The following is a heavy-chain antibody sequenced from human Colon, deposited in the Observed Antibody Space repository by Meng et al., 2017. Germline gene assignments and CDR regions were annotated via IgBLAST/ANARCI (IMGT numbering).Heavy chain of an antibody. Sequence: QVWRQESGPVLVTPSLPPSRNCTVSGASIRSEAFYCGWIRQQPGKGLEWIGYMHYSGIANYNPSLNSRIAISVDTSKNHFSLKLSSVTAADTAVYYCARYRYDSSSYSNFFDPWGQGTLVTVSS. CDR2: MHYSGIA. D-gene: IGHD3-22*01. J-gene: IGHJ5*02. CDR1: GASIRSEAFY. V-gene: IGHV4-31*03. CDR3: ARYRYDSSSYSNFFDP.